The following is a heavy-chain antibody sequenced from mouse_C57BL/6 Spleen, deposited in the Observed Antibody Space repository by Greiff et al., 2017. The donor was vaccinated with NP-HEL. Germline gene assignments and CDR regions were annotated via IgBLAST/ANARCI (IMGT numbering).Heavy chain of an antibody. CDR1: GYTFTSYW. V-gene: IGHV1-64*01. CDR2: IHPNSGST. Sequence: QVQLQQPGAELVKPGASVKLSCKASGYTFTSYWMHWVKQRPGQGLEWIGMIHPNSGSTNYNEKFKSKATLTVDKSSSTAYMQLSSLTSEDSAVYYCARGEGYYSNYPDYYAMDYWGQGTSVTVSS. CDR3: ARGEGYYSNYPDYYAMDY. J-gene: IGHJ4*01. D-gene: IGHD2-5*01.